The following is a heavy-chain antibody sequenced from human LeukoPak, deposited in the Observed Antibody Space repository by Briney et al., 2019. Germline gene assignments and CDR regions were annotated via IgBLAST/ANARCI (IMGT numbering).Heavy chain of an antibody. Sequence: ASVKVSCKASGGTFISYAISWVRQAPGQGLEWMGGIIPIFGTANYAQKFQGRVTITADESTSTAYMELSSLRSEDTAVYYCARDERLPAAMDYWGQGTLVTVSS. CDR1: GGTFISYA. CDR3: ARDERLPAAMDY. CDR2: IIPIFGTA. D-gene: IGHD2-2*01. J-gene: IGHJ4*02. V-gene: IGHV1-69*13.